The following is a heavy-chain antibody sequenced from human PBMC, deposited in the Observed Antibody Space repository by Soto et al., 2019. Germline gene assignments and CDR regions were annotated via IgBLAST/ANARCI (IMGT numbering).Heavy chain of an antibody. CDR1: GYTFTSYG. D-gene: IGHD1-26*01. V-gene: IGHV1-18*01. Sequence: GASVKVSCKASGYTFTSYGISWVRQAPGQGLEWMGWISAYNGNTNYAQKLQGRVTFTRDTSAGTVYMQLSSLTSEDTAVYYCARDDSGFSGSHYIDYFNYWG. CDR3: ARDDSGFSGSHYIDYFNY. CDR2: ISAYNGNT. J-gene: IGHJ4*01.